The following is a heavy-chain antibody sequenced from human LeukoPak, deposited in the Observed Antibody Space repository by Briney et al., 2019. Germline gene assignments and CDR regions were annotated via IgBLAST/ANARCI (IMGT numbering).Heavy chain of an antibody. CDR2: IYYSGST. V-gene: IGHV4-39*07. CDR3: ARATSRGYYDSSGSFYY. CDR1: GDSISSSNYY. Sequence: SETLSLTCSVSGDSISSSNYYWGWIRQPPGKGLEWIGSIYYSGSTYYNPSLKSRVTISVDTSKNQFSLKLSSVTAADTAVYYCARATSRGYYDSSGSFYYWGQGTLVTVSS. D-gene: IGHD3-22*01. J-gene: IGHJ4*02.